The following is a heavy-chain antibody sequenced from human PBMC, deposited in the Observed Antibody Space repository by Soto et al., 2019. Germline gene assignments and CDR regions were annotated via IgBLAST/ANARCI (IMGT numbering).Heavy chain of an antibody. J-gene: IGHJ3*01. CDR3: AKDPNTDYVGAFEF. Sequence: EVRLLESGGGLVLPGGSLRLSCAASGFTFSHYPMSWVRQAPGKGLEWVSGVSGSGARTYYADSVKGRFTISRDNSKNTLSLQMNSLRAEDTAVFYCAKDPNTDYVGAFEFGGQGTMVTVSS. CDR1: GFTFSHYP. D-gene: IGHD4-17*01. CDR2: VSGSGART. V-gene: IGHV3-23*01.